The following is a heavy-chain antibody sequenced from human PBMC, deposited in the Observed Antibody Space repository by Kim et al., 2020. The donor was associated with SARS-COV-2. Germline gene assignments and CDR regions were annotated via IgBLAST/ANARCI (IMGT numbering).Heavy chain of an antibody. Sequence: GGALRLSCAASGFTFSHYAMNWVRQAPGKGLEWVSVINSGGSSTFYPDSVKGRFTVSRDNAKSTLYLEMNSLRGEDTAVYYCAKGELDTDLVIHLWGQGTRVTVS. D-gene: IGHD5-18*01. CDR3: AKGELDTDLVIHL. J-gene: IGHJ6*02. CDR2: INSGGSST. CDR1: GFTFSHYA. V-gene: IGHV3-23*03.